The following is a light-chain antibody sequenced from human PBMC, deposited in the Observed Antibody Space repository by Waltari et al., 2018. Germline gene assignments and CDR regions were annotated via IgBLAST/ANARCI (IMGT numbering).Light chain of an antibody. Sequence: QSVLTQPPSASGTPGQRVTIPCSGSSSTIGSNYVYWYQQLPGTAPKLLIYRNNQRPSGVPDRFSGSKSGTSASLAISGLRSEDEADYYCAAWDDSLSGPGVFGGGTKLTVL. J-gene: IGLJ3*02. CDR3: AAWDDSLSGPGV. CDR1: SSTIGSNY. V-gene: IGLV1-47*01. CDR2: RNN.